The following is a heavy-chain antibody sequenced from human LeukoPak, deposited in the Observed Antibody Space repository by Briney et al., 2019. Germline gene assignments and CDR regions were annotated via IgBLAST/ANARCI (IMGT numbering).Heavy chain of an antibody. D-gene: IGHD5-24*01. J-gene: IGHJ4*02. Sequence: SETLSLTCTVSGGSISSYYWGWIRQPPGKGLEWCGYIYYSGSTNYNPSLKSRVTISVDTSKNQFSLKLSSVTAADTAVYYCASGTDGYNPSFFDYWGQGTLVTVSS. CDR3: ASGTDGYNPSFFDY. V-gene: IGHV4-59*01. CDR1: GGSISSYY. CDR2: IYYSGST.